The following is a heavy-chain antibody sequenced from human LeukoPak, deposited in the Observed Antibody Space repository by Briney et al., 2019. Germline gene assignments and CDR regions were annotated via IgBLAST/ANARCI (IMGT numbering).Heavy chain of an antibody. CDR1: GGSISSGGYY. Sequence: SETLSLTCTVSGGSISSGGYYWSWIRQHPGKGLEWIGYIYYSGSTYYNPSLKSRVTISVDTSKNQFSLKLSSVTAADTAVYYCARITSIVVVITDAFDIWGQGTMVTVS. V-gene: IGHV4-31*03. CDR2: IYYSGST. D-gene: IGHD3-22*01. J-gene: IGHJ3*02. CDR3: ARITSIVVVITDAFDI.